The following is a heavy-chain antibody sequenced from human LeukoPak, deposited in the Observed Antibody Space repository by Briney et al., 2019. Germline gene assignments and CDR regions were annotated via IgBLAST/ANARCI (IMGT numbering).Heavy chain of an antibody. CDR1: GFTVSSNY. CDR3: ARDRGNYDILTGYALDAFDI. D-gene: IGHD3-9*01. V-gene: IGHV3-53*01. Sequence: PGGSLRLSCAASGFTVSSNYMSWVRQAPGKGLEWVSVIYSGGSTYYADSVKGRFTISRDNSKNTLYLQMNSLRAEDTAVYYRARDRGNYDILTGYALDAFDIWGQGTMVTVSS. J-gene: IGHJ3*02. CDR2: IYSGGST.